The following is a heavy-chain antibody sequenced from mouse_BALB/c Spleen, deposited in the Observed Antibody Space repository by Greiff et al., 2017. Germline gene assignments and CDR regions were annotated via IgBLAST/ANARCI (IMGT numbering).Heavy chain of an antibody. D-gene: IGHD2-4*01. Sequence: EVHLVESGGGLVKPGGSLKLSCAASGFTFSSYAMSWVRQTPEKRLEWVATISSGGSYTYYPDSVKGRFTISRDNAKNTLYLQMSSLRSEDTAMYYCARQGATMIIYAMDYWGQGTSVTVSS. CDR1: GFTFSSYA. CDR2: ISSGGSYT. J-gene: IGHJ4*01. CDR3: ARQGATMIIYAMDY. V-gene: IGHV5-9-3*01.